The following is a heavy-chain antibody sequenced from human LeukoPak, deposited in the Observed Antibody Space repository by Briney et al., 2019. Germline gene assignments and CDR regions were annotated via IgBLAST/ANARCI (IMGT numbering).Heavy chain of an antibody. CDR3: ATGRGYSYGGFDY. Sequence: PSETLSLTCTVSGGSISSYYWSWIRQPPGKGLEWIGYIYYSGSTNYNPSLKSRVIISVDTSKSQFSLKLSSVTAADTAVYYCATGRGYSYGGFDYWGQGTLVTVSS. V-gene: IGHV4-59*01. J-gene: IGHJ4*02. CDR1: GGSISSYY. D-gene: IGHD5-18*01. CDR2: IYYSGST.